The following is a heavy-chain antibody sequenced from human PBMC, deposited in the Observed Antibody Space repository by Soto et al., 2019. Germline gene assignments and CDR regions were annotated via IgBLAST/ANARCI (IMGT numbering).Heavy chain of an antibody. CDR3: ARHNGDYDFWSGYHTPEYYYYGMDV. CDR2: IYPGDSDT. J-gene: IGHJ6*02. CDR1: GYSFTSYW. Sequence: KGSGYSFTSYWIGWVRQMPGKGLEWMGIIYPGDSDTRYSPSFQGQVTISADKSISTAYLQWSSLKASDTAMYYCARHNGDYDFWSGYHTPEYYYYGMDVWGQGTTVTVSS. V-gene: IGHV5-51*01. D-gene: IGHD3-3*01.